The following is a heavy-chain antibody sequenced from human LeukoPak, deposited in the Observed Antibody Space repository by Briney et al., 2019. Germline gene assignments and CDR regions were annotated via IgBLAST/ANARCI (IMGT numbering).Heavy chain of an antibody. CDR2: IYYSGST. J-gene: IGHJ4*02. V-gene: IGHV4-31*03. Sequence: SQTLSLTCTVSGGSISSGGYYWSWIRQHPGKGLEWIGYIYYSGSTYYNPSLKSRVTMSVDTSKNQFSLKLSSVTAADTAVYYCARETVTSIRKFDYWGQGTLVTVSS. D-gene: IGHD4-17*01. CDR1: GGSISSGGYY. CDR3: ARETVTSIRKFDY.